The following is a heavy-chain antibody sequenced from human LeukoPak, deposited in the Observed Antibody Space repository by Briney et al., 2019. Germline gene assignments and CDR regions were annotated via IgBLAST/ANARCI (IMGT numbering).Heavy chain of an antibody. CDR2: IIPIAGIA. J-gene: IGHJ6*02. D-gene: IGHD5-24*01. CDR1: GGSFSSYA. Sequence: SVKVSCKSCGGSFSSYASSWVRQAAGQGLEWMGRIIPIAGIANYAQKFQGRVTITADKSTSTASMAPSTLKSEATAVYYCARDKETATLGYYYYGMDVWGQGTTVTVSS. V-gene: IGHV1-69*04. CDR3: ARDKETATLGYYYYGMDV.